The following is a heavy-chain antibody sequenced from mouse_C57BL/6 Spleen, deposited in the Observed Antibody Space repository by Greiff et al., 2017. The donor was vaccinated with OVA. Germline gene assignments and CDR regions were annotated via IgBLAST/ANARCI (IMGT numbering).Heavy chain of an antibody. CDR3: TRSPPITTVVADYAMDY. V-gene: IGHV1-15*01. CDR1: GYTFTDYE. Sequence: VQGVESGAELVRPGASVTLSCKASGYTFTDYEMHWVKQTPVHGLEWIGAIDPETGGTAYNQKFKGKAILTADKSSSTAYMELRSLTSEDSAVYYCTRSPPITTVVADYAMDYWGQGTSVTVSS. D-gene: IGHD1-1*01. J-gene: IGHJ4*01. CDR2: IDPETGGT.